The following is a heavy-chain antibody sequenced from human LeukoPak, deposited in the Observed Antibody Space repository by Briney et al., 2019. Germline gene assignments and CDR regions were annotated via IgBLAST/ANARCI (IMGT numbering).Heavy chain of an antibody. Sequence: SETLSLTCTVSGGSISSSSYYWGWIRQPPGKGLEWIGSIYYSGSTYYNPSLKSRVTISLDTSKNQSSLKLSSVTAADTAVYYCAQGIDSSAPVSDDAFDIWGQGTMVTVSS. J-gene: IGHJ3*02. D-gene: IGHD6-19*01. CDR3: AQGIDSSAPVSDDAFDI. CDR1: GGSISSSSYY. CDR2: IYYSGST. V-gene: IGHV4-39*01.